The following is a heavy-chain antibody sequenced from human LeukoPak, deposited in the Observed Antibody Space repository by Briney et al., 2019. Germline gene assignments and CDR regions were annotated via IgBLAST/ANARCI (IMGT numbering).Heavy chain of an antibody. CDR1: GFTFSSYA. D-gene: IGHD2-15*01. CDR2: IKQDGSEK. Sequence: PGGSLRLSCAASGFTFSSYAMSWVRQAPGKGLEWVANIKQDGSEKYYVDSVKGRFTISRDNAKNSLYLQMNSLRAEDTAVYYCASFGSALLFDYWGQGTLVTVSS. J-gene: IGHJ4*02. CDR3: ASFGSALLFDY. V-gene: IGHV3-7*01.